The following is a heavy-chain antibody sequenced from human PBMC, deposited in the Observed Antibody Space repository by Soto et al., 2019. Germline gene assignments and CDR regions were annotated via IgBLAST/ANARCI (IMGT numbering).Heavy chain of an antibody. CDR2: MNPNSGNT. Sequence: QVQLVQSGAEVKKPGASVKVSCKASGYTFTSYDINWVRQATGQGLEWMGWMNPNSGNTGYAQKFQGRVTMTRNTSRSTAYMELISLRSEDTAVYYCAIGLRIRIAAGVWFDPWGQGTLVNVSS. CDR3: AIGLRIRIAAGVWFDP. V-gene: IGHV1-8*01. D-gene: IGHD6-25*01. J-gene: IGHJ5*02. CDR1: GYTFTSYD.